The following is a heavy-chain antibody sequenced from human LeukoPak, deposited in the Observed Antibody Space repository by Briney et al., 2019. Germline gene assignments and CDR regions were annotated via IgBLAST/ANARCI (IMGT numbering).Heavy chain of an antibody. CDR1: GGSIGRGDYC. CDR2: IYYSGTT. D-gene: IGHD2-2*02. Sequence: PSETLSLACTLAGGSIGRGDYCWSWIRQPPGKGLEWIGYIYYSGTTYYNPSLKSRVTISVDTSKNQFALKLSSVTAADTAVYYCARLTVVPAAIGAWGQGTLVTVSS. J-gene: IGHJ1*01. V-gene: IGHV4-30-4*08. CDR3: ARLTVVPAAIGA.